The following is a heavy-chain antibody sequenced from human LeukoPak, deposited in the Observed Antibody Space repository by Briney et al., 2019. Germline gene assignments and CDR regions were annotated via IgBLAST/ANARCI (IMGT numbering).Heavy chain of an antibody. Sequence: SETLSLTCAVYGGSFSGYYWSWIRQPPGKGLEWIGEINHSGSINYNPSLKSRVTISVDTSKNQFSLKLSSVTAADTAVYYCARAKGGNYYQGNRGWFDPWGQGTLVTVSS. CDR1: GGSFSGYY. V-gene: IGHV4-34*01. CDR2: INHSGSI. D-gene: IGHD1-26*01. CDR3: ARAKGGNYYQGNRGWFDP. J-gene: IGHJ5*02.